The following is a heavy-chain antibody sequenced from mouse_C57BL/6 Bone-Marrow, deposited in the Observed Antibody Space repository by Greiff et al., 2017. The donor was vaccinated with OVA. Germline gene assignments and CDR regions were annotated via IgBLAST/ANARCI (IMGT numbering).Heavy chain of an antibody. V-gene: IGHV1-84*01. CDR2: IYPGSGNT. CDR1: GYTFTDYY. J-gene: IGHJ2*01. D-gene: IGHD1-1*01. Sequence: QVQLQQSGPELVKPGASVKISCKASGYTFTDYYINWVQQRPGQGLEWIGWIYPGSGNTKYNEKFKGKATLTVDTSSRTAYMQLSSLTSENSAVYCCARGNLLLRAYYFDCWGQGTTLTVA. CDR3: ARGNLLLRAYYFDC.